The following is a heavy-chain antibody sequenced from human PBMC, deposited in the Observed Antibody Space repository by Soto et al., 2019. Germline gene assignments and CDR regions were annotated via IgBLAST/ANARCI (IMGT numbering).Heavy chain of an antibody. CDR2: ISAYNGNA. V-gene: IGHV1-18*01. D-gene: IGHD2-2*01. CDR3: ARDKAYQLLLDDYYYSGMDV. CDR1: GYTFTSYG. J-gene: IGHJ6*02. Sequence: GASVKVSCKASGYTFTSYGISWVRQAPGQGLEWMGWISAYNGNANYAQKLQGRVTMTTDTSTSTAYMELRSLRSDDTAVYYCARDKAYQLLLDDYYYSGMDVWGQGTTVTVSS.